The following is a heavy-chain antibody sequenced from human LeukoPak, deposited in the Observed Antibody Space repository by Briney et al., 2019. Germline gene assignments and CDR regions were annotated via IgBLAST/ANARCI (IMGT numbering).Heavy chain of an antibody. J-gene: IGHJ4*02. CDR2: IFGSGGSP. D-gene: IGHD5-18*01. V-gene: IGHV3-23*01. CDR3: GKTTAGYSSGQKPAWPVDY. Sequence: GGSLRLSCEASGFTFGSFAMYWVRQAPGKGLEWIAGIFGSGGSPHYADSVKGRFTISRDNSKNTVYLQVNSLRAEDTAVYYCGKTTAGYSSGQKPAWPVDYWGQGTLVTVSS. CDR1: GFTFGSFA.